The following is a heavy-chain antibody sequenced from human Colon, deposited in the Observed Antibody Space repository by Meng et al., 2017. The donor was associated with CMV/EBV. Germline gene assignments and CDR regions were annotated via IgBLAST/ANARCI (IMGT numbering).Heavy chain of an antibody. CDR2: IYHSGST. D-gene: IGHD3-10*01. CDR3: ARRRGGSGRDC. Sequence: QLQLQESGPGLVKPSETLSPICTVSGGSISSSNYYRDWIRQPPGKGLEWIGAIYHSGSTSYNPSLQSRVTMFVDTSKNQFSLMLTSVTATDTAVYYCARRRGGSGRDCWGQGTLVTVSS. V-gene: IGHV4-39*01. J-gene: IGHJ4*02. CDR1: GGSISSSNYY.